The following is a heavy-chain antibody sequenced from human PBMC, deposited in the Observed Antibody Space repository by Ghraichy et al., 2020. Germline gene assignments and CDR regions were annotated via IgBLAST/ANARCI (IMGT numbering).Heavy chain of an antibody. CDR3: ARRFKSSRGRGAFDI. Sequence: ETLSLTCAVYGGSFSGYYWSWIRQPPGKGLEWIGEINHSGSTNYNPSLKSRVTISVDTSKNQFSLKLSSVTAADTAVYYCARRFKSSRGRGAFDIWGQGTMVTVSS. CDR2: INHSGST. J-gene: IGHJ3*02. CDR1: GGSFSGYY. D-gene: IGHD6-13*01. V-gene: IGHV4-34*01.